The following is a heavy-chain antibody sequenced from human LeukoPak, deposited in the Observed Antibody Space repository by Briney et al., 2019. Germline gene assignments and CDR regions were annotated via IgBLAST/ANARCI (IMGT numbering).Heavy chain of an antibody. CDR3: ARVLGGSGSYSYFDY. V-gene: IGHV3-7*01. J-gene: IGHJ4*02. Sequence: GESLRLSCSVSGFTFSNYWMSWVRQPPGKGLEWVANIKQDGSEKYYVDSVKGRFTISRDNAKNSLFLQMNSLRAEDTAVYYCARVLGGSGSYSYFDYWGQGTLVTVSS. CDR2: IKQDGSEK. CDR1: GFTFSNYW. D-gene: IGHD3-10*01.